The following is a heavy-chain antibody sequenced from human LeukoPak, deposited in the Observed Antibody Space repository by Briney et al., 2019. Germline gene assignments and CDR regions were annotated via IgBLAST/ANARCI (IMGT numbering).Heavy chain of an antibody. CDR1: GYTFTSYG. Sequence: ASVKVSCKASGYTFTSYGICWGRKGPGQGLEWMGWISAYNGNTNYAQKLQGRVTMTTDTSTSTDYMELRSLRSDDTAVYYCARHPRWFGESNFDYWGQGTVVTVSS. CDR3: ARHPRWFGESNFDY. D-gene: IGHD3-10*01. V-gene: IGHV1-18*04. J-gene: IGHJ4*02. CDR2: ISAYNGNT.